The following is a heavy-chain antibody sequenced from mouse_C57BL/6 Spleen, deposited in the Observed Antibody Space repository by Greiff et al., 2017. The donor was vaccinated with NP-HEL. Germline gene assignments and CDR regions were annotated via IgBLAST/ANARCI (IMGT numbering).Heavy chain of an antibody. D-gene: IGHD2-5*01. CDR2: IYPGDGDT. V-gene: IGHV1-80*01. Sequence: LVESGAELVKPGASVKISCKASGYAFSSYWMNWVKQRPGKGLEWIGQIYPGDGDTNYNGKFKGKATLTADKSSSTAYMQLSSLTSEDSAVYFCARRSNYPYFDYWGQGTTLTVSS. CDR3: ARRSNYPYFDY. J-gene: IGHJ2*01. CDR1: GYAFSSYW.